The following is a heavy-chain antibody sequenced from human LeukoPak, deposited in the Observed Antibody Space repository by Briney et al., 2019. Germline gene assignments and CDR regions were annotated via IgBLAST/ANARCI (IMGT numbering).Heavy chain of an antibody. CDR1: GGSISSSSYY. V-gene: IGHV4-39*07. D-gene: IGHD2-15*01. Sequence: SETLSLTCTVSGGSISSSSYYWGWIRQPPGKGLEWIGSIYYSGSTYHNPSLKSRVTISVDTSKNQFSLKLSSVTAADTAVYYCAREPRIVVVVAATRLGWFDPWGQGTLVTVSS. J-gene: IGHJ5*02. CDR2: IYYSGST. CDR3: AREPRIVVVVAATRLGWFDP.